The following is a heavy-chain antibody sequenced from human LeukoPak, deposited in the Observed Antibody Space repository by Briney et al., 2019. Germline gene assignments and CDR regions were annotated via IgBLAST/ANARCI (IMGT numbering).Heavy chain of an antibody. CDR1: GFTFSSYE. D-gene: IGHD3-22*01. J-gene: IGHJ4*02. CDR2: ISSFGSTI. CDR3: AGSAYYRDFDY. Sequence: PGGSLRLSCAASGFTFSSYEMNWVRQAPGEGLEWVSYISSFGSTIYYADSVKGRFTISRDNAKNSLYLQMNSLRAEDTAVYYCAGSAYYRDFDYWGQGTLVTVSS. V-gene: IGHV3-48*03.